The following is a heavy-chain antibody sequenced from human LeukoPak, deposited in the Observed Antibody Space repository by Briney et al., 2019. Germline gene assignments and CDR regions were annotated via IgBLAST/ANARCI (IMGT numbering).Heavy chain of an antibody. V-gene: IGHV4-34*01. D-gene: IGHD4-17*01. J-gene: IGHJ3*02. CDR1: GGSFSGYY. CDR3: ARDYGDYSGAFDI. Sequence: SSETLSLTCAVCGGSFSGYYWSWIRQPPGKGLEWIGEINHSGSTNYNPSLKSRVTISVDKSKNQFSLKLSSVTAADTAVYYCARDYGDYSGAFDIWGQGTMVTVSS. CDR2: INHSGST.